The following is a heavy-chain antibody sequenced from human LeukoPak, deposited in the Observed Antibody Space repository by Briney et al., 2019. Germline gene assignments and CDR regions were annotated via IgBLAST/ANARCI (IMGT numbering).Heavy chain of an antibody. D-gene: IGHD5-24*01. CDR3: ARGPRWLQSVSRSGYFDL. CDR1: GGSFSGYY. V-gene: IGHV4-34*01. J-gene: IGHJ2*01. Sequence: SQTLSLTCAVYGGSFSGYYWSWIPQPPGKGLEWIGEINHSGRTTSNPSPKSRVTRSVDTSKNQFSLKLSSVTAADTAVYYCARGPRWLQSVSRSGYFDLWGRGTLVTVS. CDR2: INHSGRT.